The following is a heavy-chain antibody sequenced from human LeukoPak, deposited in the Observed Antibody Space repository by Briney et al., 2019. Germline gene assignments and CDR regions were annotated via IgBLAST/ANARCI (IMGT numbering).Heavy chain of an antibody. CDR1: GFTFDDYG. Sequence: GGSLRLSCAASGFTFDDYGMSWVRQAPGKGLEWVSGINWNGGSTGYADSVKGRFTISRDNAKNSLYLQMNSLRAEDTAVYYCAKGNSSGVLGYWGQGTLVTVSS. J-gene: IGHJ4*02. V-gene: IGHV3-20*04. D-gene: IGHD3-22*01. CDR2: INWNGGST. CDR3: AKGNSSGVLGY.